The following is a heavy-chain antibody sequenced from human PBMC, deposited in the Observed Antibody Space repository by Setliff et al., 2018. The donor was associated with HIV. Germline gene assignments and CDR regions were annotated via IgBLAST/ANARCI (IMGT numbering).Heavy chain of an antibody. V-gene: IGHV4-34*01. J-gene: IGHJ5*01. CDR1: GGSLTDYD. CDR3: ARAFEGYCSGASGHWLDS. Sequence: LTCAVYGGSLTDYDWTWIRQTPAKGLEWIGEISHSGRTNYNPSLKTRLIISRDTSKNQFFLRLSSATVADTAIYYCARAFEGYCSGASGHWLDSWGQGILV. D-gene: IGHD2-15*01. CDR2: ISHSGRT.